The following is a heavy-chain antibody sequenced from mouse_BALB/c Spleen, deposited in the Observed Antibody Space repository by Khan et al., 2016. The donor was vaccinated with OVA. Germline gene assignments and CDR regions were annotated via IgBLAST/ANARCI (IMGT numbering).Heavy chain of an antibody. J-gene: IGHJ4*01. D-gene: IGHD2-10*01. CDR2: INTYTGEP. CDR3: ARPPYFSYTLDY. CDR1: GYTFTSYG. Sequence: LVESGPELKKPGETVKISCKASGYTFTSYGMYWVKQSPGKALKWMGWINTYTGEPTYADDFKGRFAFSLETSASTAYLQINNLKNEDTATYFCARPPYFSYTLDYWGQGTSVTVSS. V-gene: IGHV9-3-1*01.